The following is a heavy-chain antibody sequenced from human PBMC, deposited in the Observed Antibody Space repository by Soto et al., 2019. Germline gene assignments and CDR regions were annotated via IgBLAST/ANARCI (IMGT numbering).Heavy chain of an antibody. J-gene: IGHJ4*02. CDR2: IKSKTDGGTT. CDR1: GFTFRNAW. CDR3: TTGMTTVTSGFAY. D-gene: IGHD4-17*01. Sequence: EVPLVESGGGLVQPGGSLRLSCAVSGFTFRNAWMSWVRQAPGKGLEWVGRIKSKTDGGTTNYAAPVKDRFTISRDDSKNTLYLHMNSLKTEDTAVYYCTTGMTTVTSGFAYWGQGTLVTVSS. V-gene: IGHV3-15*01.